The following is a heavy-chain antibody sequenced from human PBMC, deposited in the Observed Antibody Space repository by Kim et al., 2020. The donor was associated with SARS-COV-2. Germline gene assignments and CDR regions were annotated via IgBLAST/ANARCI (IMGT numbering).Heavy chain of an antibody. CDR3: AKDAGYSSGSNPFDY. Sequence: GGSLRLSCAASGFTFSSYGMHWVRQAPGKGLEWVAVISYDGSNKYYADSVKGRFTISRDNSKNTLYLQMNSLRAEDTAVYYCAKDAGYSSGSNPFDYCG. V-gene: IGHV3-30*18. CDR2: ISYDGSNK. D-gene: IGHD6-19*01. J-gene: IGHJ4*01. CDR1: GFTFSSYG.